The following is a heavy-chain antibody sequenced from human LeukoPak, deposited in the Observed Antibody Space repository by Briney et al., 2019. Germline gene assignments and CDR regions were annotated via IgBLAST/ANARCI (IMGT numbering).Heavy chain of an antibody. V-gene: IGHV1-46*01. Sequence: VSVKVSCKASGYSFTNYYIYWVRQAPGQGLEWMGIINPSGGSTSYAQKFQGRVTMTRDTSTSTVYMELSSLRSEDTAVYYCAIGPYVDIVATLDYWGQGTLVTVSS. CDR3: AIGPYVDIVATLDY. D-gene: IGHD5-12*01. CDR2: INPSGGST. CDR1: GYSFTNYY. J-gene: IGHJ4*02.